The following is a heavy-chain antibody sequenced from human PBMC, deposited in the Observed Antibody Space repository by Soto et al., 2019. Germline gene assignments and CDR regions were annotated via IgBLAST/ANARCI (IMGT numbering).Heavy chain of an antibody. CDR2: INHSGST. J-gene: IGHJ6*04. CDR1: GGSFSGYY. CDR3: ARGRTVLLWFGALALVDV. D-gene: IGHD3-10*01. V-gene: IGHV4-34*01. Sequence: SETLSLTCAVYGGSFSGYYWSWIRQPPGKGLEWIGEINHSGSTNYNPSLKSRVTISVDTSKNQFSLKLSSVTAADTAVYYCARGRTVLLWFGALALVDVWGKGTTVTVSS.